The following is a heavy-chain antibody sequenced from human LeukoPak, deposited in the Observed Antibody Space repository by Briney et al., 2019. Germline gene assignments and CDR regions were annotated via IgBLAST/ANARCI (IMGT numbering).Heavy chain of an antibody. CDR3: ARDNDSRDPPHFDY. D-gene: IGHD3-16*01. Sequence: GGSLRLSCAASGFTFSSYGMHWVRQAPGKGLEWVAFIRYDGNDNYKTDSVKGRITISRDNSKNTLYLQLNSLRSEDTAVYYCARDNDSRDPPHFDYWGQGTLVTVSS. J-gene: IGHJ4*02. CDR1: GFTFSSYG. V-gene: IGHV3-30*02. CDR2: IRYDGNDN.